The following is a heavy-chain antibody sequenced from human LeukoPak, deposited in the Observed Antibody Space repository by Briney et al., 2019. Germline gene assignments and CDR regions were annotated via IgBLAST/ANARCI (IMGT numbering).Heavy chain of an antibody. Sequence: AAVKVSCKASGGTFSSYTISWVRPAPGQGLEWMGRIIPILGIANYAQKFQGRVTINADKSTSTAYMELSSLRSEDTAVYYCARDYSSGWYYFDYWGQGTLVTVSS. D-gene: IGHD6-19*01. J-gene: IGHJ4*02. CDR1: GGTFSSYT. V-gene: IGHV1-69*04. CDR3: ARDYSSGWYYFDY. CDR2: IIPILGIA.